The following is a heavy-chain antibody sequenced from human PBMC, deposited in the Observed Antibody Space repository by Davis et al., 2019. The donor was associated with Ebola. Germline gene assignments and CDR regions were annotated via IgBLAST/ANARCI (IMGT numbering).Heavy chain of an antibody. CDR2: IIPILGIA. Sequence: SVKVSCKASGGTFTSYAISWVRQAPGQGLEWMGGIIPILGIANYAQKFQGRVTITADKSMSTAYMELSSLRSEDTAVYYCARAIVDSSGWSYFDYWGQGTLVTVSS. V-gene: IGHV1-69*10. D-gene: IGHD6-19*01. CDR1: GGTFTSYA. J-gene: IGHJ4*02. CDR3: ARAIVDSSGWSYFDY.